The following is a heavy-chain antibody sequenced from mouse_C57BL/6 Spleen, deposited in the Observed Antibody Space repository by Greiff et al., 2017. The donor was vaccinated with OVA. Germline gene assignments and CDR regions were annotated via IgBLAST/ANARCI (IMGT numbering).Heavy chain of an antibody. CDR1: GYTFTSYW. CDR3: ARDSNYGCPGY. V-gene: IGHV1-52*01. CDR2: IDPSDSET. J-gene: IGHJ2*01. Sequence: VQLQQPGAELVRPGSSVKLSCKASGYTFTSYWMHWVKQRPIQGLEWIGNIDPSDSETHYNQKFKDKATLTVDKSSSTAYMQLSSLTSEDSAVYYCARDSNYGCPGYWGQGTTLTVSS. D-gene: IGHD2-5*01.